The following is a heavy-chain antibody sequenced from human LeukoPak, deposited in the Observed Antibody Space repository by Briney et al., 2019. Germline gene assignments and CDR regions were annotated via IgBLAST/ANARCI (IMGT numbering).Heavy chain of an antibody. CDR3: AGDYTLRYFDWLFPEYYYYYGMDV. V-gene: IGHV3-33*01. Sequence: PGRSLRLSCAASGFTFSSYGMHWVRQAPGKGLEWVAVIWYDGSNKYYADSVKGRFTISRDNSKNTLYLQVNSLRAEDTAVYYCAGDYTLRYFDWLFPEYYYYYGMDVWGQGTTVTVSS. D-gene: IGHD3-9*01. J-gene: IGHJ6*02. CDR1: GFTFSSYG. CDR2: IWYDGSNK.